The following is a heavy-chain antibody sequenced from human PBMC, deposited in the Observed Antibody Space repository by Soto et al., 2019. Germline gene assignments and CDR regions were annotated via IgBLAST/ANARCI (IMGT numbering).Heavy chain of an antibody. D-gene: IGHD1-7*01. Sequence: VPLNRSCDASEDSFTRDVGRWVRQAPGQGLEWMGWINPNSGGTNYAQKFQGWVTMTRDTSISTAYMELSRLRSDDTAVYYCAREGITGTTVGGIDVWGQGTTVSISS. V-gene: IGHV1-2*04. CDR2: INPNSGGT. CDR1: EDSFTRDV. CDR3: AREGITGTTVGGIDV. J-gene: IGHJ6*01.